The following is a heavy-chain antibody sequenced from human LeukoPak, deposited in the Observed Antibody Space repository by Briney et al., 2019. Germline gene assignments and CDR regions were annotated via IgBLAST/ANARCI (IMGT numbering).Heavy chain of an antibody. Sequence: PGGSLRLSCAASGFTFSSYWMSWVRQAPGKGLEWGANIKQDGSEKYYVDSVKGRFTISRDNAKNSLYLQMNSLRAEDTAVYYCAIAPKYCTNGVCRQPFDYWGQGTLVTVSS. V-gene: IGHV3-7*01. D-gene: IGHD2-8*01. J-gene: IGHJ4*02. CDR3: AIAPKYCTNGVCRQPFDY. CDR1: GFTFSSYW. CDR2: IKQDGSEK.